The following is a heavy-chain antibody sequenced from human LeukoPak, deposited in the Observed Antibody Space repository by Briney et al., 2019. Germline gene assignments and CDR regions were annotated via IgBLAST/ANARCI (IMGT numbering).Heavy chain of an antibody. CDR2: IYHSGST. D-gene: IGHD5-18*01. Sequence: SETLSLTCAVSGYSISSGYYWGWIRQPPGKGLEWIGSIYHSGSTVYSPSLKSRVTISVDTSKNQFSLRLNPVTADDTAVYYCARNISLGRDTTMVTVFDYWGQGTLVTVSS. V-gene: IGHV4-38-2*01. CDR3: ARNISLGRDTTMVTVFDY. CDR1: GYSISSGYY. J-gene: IGHJ4*02.